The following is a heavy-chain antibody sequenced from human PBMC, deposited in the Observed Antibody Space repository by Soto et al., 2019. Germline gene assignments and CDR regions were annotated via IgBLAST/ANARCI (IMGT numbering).Heavy chain of an antibody. CDR2: ISGYYGKT. V-gene: IGHV1-18*01. J-gene: IGHJ5*02. CDR1: GYTFTNYG. D-gene: IGHD6-19*01. Sequence: QVQLVQSGGEVKKPGASVKVSCKASGYTFTNYGISWVRQAPGQGLESMGWISGYYGKTNYTQKFQGRGTMTTDTSTSTAYMELRSLRSDDTAMYYCARSAGGQWTPAWFDPWGQGTLVTVSS. CDR3: ARSAGGQWTPAWFDP.